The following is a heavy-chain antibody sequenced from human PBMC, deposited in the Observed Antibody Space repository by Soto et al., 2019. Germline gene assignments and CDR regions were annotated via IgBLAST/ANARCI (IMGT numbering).Heavy chain of an antibody. Sequence: AASVKVSCKASGNTFTNFGVTWVRQAPGQGLEWMGWISAYTDDPNYAQKFQGRVTMTIDTSTSTAYLDLRRLTSDDTAVYYCARVIPGAEAWFDPWGQGALVTVSS. CDR1: GNTFTNFG. V-gene: IGHV1-18*01. D-gene: IGHD2-2*01. CDR3: ARVIPGAEAWFDP. CDR2: ISAYTDDP. J-gene: IGHJ5*02.